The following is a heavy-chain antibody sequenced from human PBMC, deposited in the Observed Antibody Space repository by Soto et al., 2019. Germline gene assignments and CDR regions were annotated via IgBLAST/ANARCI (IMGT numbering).Heavy chain of an antibody. Sequence: GGSLRLSCAASGFIFNNYAMSWVRQAPGKGLEWVSFISAGGGSPNYADSVKGRFTISRDNSKNMVYLQMNSLRAEDTAVYYCAKYGDFYDFVTGYYLTGHYFDYWGQGTPVTVSS. CDR2: ISAGGGSP. V-gene: IGHV3-23*01. CDR1: GFIFNNYA. D-gene: IGHD3-9*01. CDR3: AKYGDFYDFVTGYYLTGHYFDY. J-gene: IGHJ4*02.